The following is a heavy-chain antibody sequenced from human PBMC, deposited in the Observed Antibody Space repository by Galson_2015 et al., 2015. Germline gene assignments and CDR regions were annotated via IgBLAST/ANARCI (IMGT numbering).Heavy chain of an antibody. V-gene: IGHV3-21*01. CDR2: ISSSSSYI. D-gene: IGHD6-13*01. CDR3: ARPGTDSSSWYSGSSIRYGMDV. Sequence: SLRLSCAASGFTFSSYSMNWVRQAPGKGLEWVSSISSSSSYIYYADSVKGRFTISRDNAKNSLYLQMNSLRAEDTAVYYCARPGTDSSSWYSGSSIRYGMDVWGQGTTVTVSS. CDR1: GFTFSSYS. J-gene: IGHJ6*02.